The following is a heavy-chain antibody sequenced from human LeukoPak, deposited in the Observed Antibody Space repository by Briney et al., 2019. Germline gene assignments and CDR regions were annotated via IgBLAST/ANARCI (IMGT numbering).Heavy chain of an antibody. D-gene: IGHD4-17*01. Sequence: ASVKVSCKASGYTFTNYHIHWVRQAPGQGLEWMGIINPSGGSTSNAQKFQGRVTMTRDMSTSTVYMELSSLTSEDMAIYYCAKYGHSPYFDYWGQGTLVTVSS. J-gene: IGHJ4*02. CDR2: INPSGGST. CDR1: GYTFTNYH. V-gene: IGHV1-46*01. CDR3: AKYGHSPYFDY.